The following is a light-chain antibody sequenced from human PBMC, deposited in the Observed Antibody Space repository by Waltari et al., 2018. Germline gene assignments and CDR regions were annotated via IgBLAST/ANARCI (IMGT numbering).Light chain of an antibody. Sequence: QSALTQPAPVSGSPGQSITIPCTATRSDVGGSNYLSWYQQHPGKAPKLMIYDVNKRPSGVSNRFSGSKSGNTASLTISGLQAEDEADYYCSSYTSSSTYVFGTGTKVTVL. J-gene: IGLJ1*01. CDR3: SSYTSSSTYV. V-gene: IGLV2-14*01. CDR1: RSDVGGSNY. CDR2: DVN.